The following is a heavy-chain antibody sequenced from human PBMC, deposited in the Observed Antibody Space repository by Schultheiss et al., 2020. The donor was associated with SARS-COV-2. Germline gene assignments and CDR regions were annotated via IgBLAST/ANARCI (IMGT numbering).Heavy chain of an antibody. Sequence: SETLSLTCTVSGGSISSYYWGWIRQPPGKGLEWIGSIYYSGSTYYNPSLKSRVTISVDTSKNQFSLKLSSVTAADTAVYYCARGRYCSSTSCYWGWYFDLWGRGTLVTVSS. CDR2: IYYSGST. J-gene: IGHJ2*01. CDR3: ARGRYCSSTSCYWGWYFDL. CDR1: GGSISSYY. D-gene: IGHD2-2*01. V-gene: IGHV4-39*01.